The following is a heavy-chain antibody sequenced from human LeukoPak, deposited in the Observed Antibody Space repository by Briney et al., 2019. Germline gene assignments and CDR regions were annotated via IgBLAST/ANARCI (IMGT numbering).Heavy chain of an antibody. V-gene: IGHV5-51*01. CDR1: GYGFTSKW. Sequence: GESLKISCKGSGYGFTSKWIGWVRQMPGKGLEWMGIIYPRDSDTRYCPSFQGQVTISVDKSITTAYLQWSSLKASDTAMYYCARRGDYFDYWGQGTLVTVSS. CDR3: ARRGDYFDY. J-gene: IGHJ4*02. CDR2: IYPRDSDT. D-gene: IGHD3-10*01.